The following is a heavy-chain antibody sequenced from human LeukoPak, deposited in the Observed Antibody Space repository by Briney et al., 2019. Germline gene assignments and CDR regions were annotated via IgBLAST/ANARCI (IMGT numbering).Heavy chain of an antibody. CDR3: ASLGFCSESNCYSGTFDY. D-gene: IGHD2-15*01. V-gene: IGHV4-61*03. CDR1: GGSISSGSYY. CDR2: IYYNGST. J-gene: IGHJ4*02. Sequence: SETLSLTCTVSGGSISSGSYYWSWIRQPPGKGLEWIGYIYYNGSTNYSPSLKSRVTISVDTSKNHFSLNLRSVTAADTAVYYCASLGFCSESNCYSGTFDYWGQGALVTVSS.